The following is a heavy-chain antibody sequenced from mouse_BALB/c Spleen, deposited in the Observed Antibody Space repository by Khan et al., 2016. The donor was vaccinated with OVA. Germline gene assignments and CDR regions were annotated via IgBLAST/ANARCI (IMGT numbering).Heavy chain of an antibody. D-gene: IGHD2-14*01. CDR2: INTYTGEP. V-gene: IGHV9-3-1*01. Sequence: QIQLVQSGPELKKPGETVQISCKASGFTFTNYGMNWVKQAPGKGLKGRGWINTYTGEPTFADYFKGRFAFPLETSASTAFLQINSLKNEDTATYFCTRVGYNGTMDCWGQGTSVTVSS. CDR1: GFTFTNYG. CDR3: TRVGYNGTMDC. J-gene: IGHJ4*01.